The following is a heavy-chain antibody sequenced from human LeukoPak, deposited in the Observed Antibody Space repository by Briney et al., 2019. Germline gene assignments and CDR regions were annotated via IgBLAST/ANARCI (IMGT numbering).Heavy chain of an antibody. V-gene: IGHV4-4*07. Sequence: SETLSLTCTVSGGSISSYYWSWIRQPPGKGLEWIGRIYTSGSTNYNPSLKSRVTMSVDTSKNQFSLKLSSVTAADTAVYYCARVELDLDAFDIWGQGTMVTVSS. CDR2: IYTSGST. CDR1: GGSISSYY. CDR3: ARVELDLDAFDI. D-gene: IGHD1-1*01. J-gene: IGHJ3*02.